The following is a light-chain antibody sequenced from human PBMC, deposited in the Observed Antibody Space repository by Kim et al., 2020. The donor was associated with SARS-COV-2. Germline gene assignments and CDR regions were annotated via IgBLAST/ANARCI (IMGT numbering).Light chain of an antibody. V-gene: IGLV1-47*01. J-gene: IGLJ1*01. CDR3: AAWDENLNGYV. Sequence: QSALTQPPSMSGTPGQSVPISCSGSASNIGRYSVSWYQHVPGTAPKLLIYRNVQRPSGVLDRFSGSKSGTSASLAISGLRSEDEAEYFCAAWDENLNGYVFGSGTKSPS. CDR1: ASNIGRYS. CDR2: RNV.